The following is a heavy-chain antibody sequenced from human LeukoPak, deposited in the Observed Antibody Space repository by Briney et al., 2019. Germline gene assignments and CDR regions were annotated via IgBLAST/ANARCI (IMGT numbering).Heavy chain of an antibody. CDR1: GFTFDDYA. CDR3: AKAGNVGYYYYYMDV. J-gene: IGHJ6*03. Sequence: PGRSLRLSCAASGFTFDDYAMHWVRQAPGKGLEWVSGISWNSGSIGYADSVKGRFTISRDNAKNSLYLQMNRLRPEDMALYYCAKAGNVGYYYYYMDVWGKGTTVTVSS. CDR2: ISWNSGSI. V-gene: IGHV3-9*03. D-gene: IGHD1-26*01.